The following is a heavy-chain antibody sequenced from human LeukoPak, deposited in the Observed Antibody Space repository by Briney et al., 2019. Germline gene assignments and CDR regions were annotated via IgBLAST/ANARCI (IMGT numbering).Heavy chain of an antibody. J-gene: IGHJ4*02. Sequence: PGRSLRLSCAASGFTFTNYVIHWVRQAPGKGLEWVAVILSDETDKKYADSVKGRFTISRDNSKNTLYLQMNSLRAEDTAVYYCARDRMGGSSWYGVFDYWGQGTLVTVSS. V-gene: IGHV3-30*04. D-gene: IGHD6-13*01. CDR1: GFTFTNYV. CDR2: ILSDETDK. CDR3: ARDRMGGSSWYGVFDY.